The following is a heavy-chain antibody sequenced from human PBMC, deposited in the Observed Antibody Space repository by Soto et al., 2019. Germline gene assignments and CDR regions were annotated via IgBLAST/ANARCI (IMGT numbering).Heavy chain of an antibody. CDR3: ARDRSYYYETSGYPFDY. D-gene: IGHD3-22*01. Sequence: ASLKGYCKTSGYGCDRYAIGWVRQAPGQGPEWMGWISADNGDTRFSQKVQGRLTLTTDTSTNTAYMDLRSLTSDDTAVYYCARDRSYYYETSGYPFDYWGQGTQVPVSS. CDR1: GYGCDRYA. CDR2: ISADNGDT. V-gene: IGHV1-18*01. J-gene: IGHJ4*02.